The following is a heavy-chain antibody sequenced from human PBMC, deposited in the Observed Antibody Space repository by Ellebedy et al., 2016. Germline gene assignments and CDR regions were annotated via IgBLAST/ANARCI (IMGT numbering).Heavy chain of an antibody. CDR2: MNPNSGNT. J-gene: IGHJ4*02. Sequence: ASVKVSCKASGYTFSSYDITWVRQATGQGLEWMGWMNPNSGNTGYAQEFQGRVSMTRDTSTDTAYMELSSLTSEDTAVYYCARGKRNILWSDYWGQGTLVTVSS. D-gene: IGHD1-14*01. V-gene: IGHV1-8*01. CDR3: ARGKRNILWSDY. CDR1: GYTFSSYD.